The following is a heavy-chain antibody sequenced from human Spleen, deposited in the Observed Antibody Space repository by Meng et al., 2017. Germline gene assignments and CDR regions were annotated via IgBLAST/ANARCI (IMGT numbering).Heavy chain of an antibody. CDR3: ARGTPGRSYSDY. CDR2: LGAHDGDT. D-gene: IGHD3-10*01. CDR1: DYTFTGYG. J-gene: IGHJ4*02. V-gene: IGHV1-18*01. Sequence: QVQPVQAGPEEKKPGASVKVSRKASDYTFTGYGVSWVRQAPGQGLEWMAWLGAHDGDTSHAPKFQGRVTVSADRPTATAYMELRSLRSDDTAVYYCARGTPGRSYSDYWGQGTLVTVSS.